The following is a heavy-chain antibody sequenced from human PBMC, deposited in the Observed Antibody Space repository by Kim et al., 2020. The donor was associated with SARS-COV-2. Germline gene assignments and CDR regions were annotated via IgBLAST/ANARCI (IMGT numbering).Heavy chain of an antibody. CDR3: ARLGDGSTSIDY. V-gene: IGHV4-59*08. CDR1: GGSISSYY. Sequence: SETLSLTCTVSGGSISSYYWSWIRQPPGKGLEWIGYIYYSGSTNYNPSLKSRVTISVDTSKNQFSLKLSSVTAADTAVYYCARLGDGSTSIDYWGQGTLV. CDR2: IYYSGST. J-gene: IGHJ4*02. D-gene: IGHD2-2*01.